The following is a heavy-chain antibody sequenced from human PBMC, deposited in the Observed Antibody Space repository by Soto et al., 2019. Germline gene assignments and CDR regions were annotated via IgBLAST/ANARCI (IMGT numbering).Heavy chain of an antibody. CDR3: AKNFYFYDSSSFHNEVRPFDH. CDR2: IYSGGST. Sequence: GGSLRLSCAASGFTVSSNYMSWVRQAPGKGLEWVSVIYSGGSTYYADSVKGRFTISRDNSKNTLYLQMNSLRAEDTAVYYCAKNFYFYDSSSFHNEVRPFDHWGQGTLVTVCS. V-gene: IGHV3-66*01. J-gene: IGHJ4*02. CDR1: GFTVSSNY. D-gene: IGHD3-22*01.